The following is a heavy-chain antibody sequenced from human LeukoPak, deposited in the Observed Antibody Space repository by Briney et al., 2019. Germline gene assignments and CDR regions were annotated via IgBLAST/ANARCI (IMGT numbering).Heavy chain of an antibody. CDR2: VSDNEGKT. D-gene: IGHD5-18*01. CDR1: GFTFNYYA. CDR3: AGHDSLIPH. V-gene: IGHV3-23*01. J-gene: IGHJ4*02. Sequence: GGSLRLSCAAAGFTFNYYAMSWVRQAPGKGLEWVSGVSDNEGKTYYTDSVRGRFTISRDNTKNTVYLQMNILRDDDRAVYFCAGHDSLIPHWGQGTLVTVSS.